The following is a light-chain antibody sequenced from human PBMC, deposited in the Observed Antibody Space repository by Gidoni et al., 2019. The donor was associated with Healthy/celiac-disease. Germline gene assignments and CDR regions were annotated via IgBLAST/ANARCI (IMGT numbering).Light chain of an antibody. Sequence: EIVLPQSPDTLALSPGERATLSCRASQSVSSYLSWYQQKPGEAPRLLIYDASNRATGIPARFSGSGSGTDFTLTISSLEPEDFAVYYCQQRSNWPPTFGQGTKVEIK. CDR3: QQRSNWPPT. J-gene: IGKJ1*01. CDR1: QSVSSY. V-gene: IGKV3-11*01. CDR2: DAS.